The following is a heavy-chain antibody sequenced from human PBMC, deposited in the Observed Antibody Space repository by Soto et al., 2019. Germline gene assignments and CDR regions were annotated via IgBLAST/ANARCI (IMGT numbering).Heavy chain of an antibody. J-gene: IGHJ4*02. CDR3: ARDLGGWSDY. CDR2: INAGNGNR. Sequence: ASVKGSCKASGYTFSGYARHWVRQAPGQRLEWMGWINAGNGNRKYSQKFQGRVTITRDTSASTAYMELSSLRSEDTAVYYCARDLGGWSDYWGQGTLVTVSS. D-gene: IGHD2-15*01. V-gene: IGHV1-3*01. CDR1: GYTFSGYA.